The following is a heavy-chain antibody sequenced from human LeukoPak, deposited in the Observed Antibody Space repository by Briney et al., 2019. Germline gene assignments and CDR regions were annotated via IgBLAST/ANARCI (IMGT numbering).Heavy chain of an antibody. J-gene: IGHJ3*02. Sequence: ASVRVSCKASGYSFSDFYIHWVRQAPGQGLEWMGWINPKSGATTYAERFRGWVTMTRDTSFNTVYLELTSLYSDDTAVFYCARDYSDGYNRRDAFDIWGQGTTLIVSS. CDR3: ARDYSDGYNRRDAFDI. D-gene: IGHD5-18*01. CDR1: GYSFSDFY. V-gene: IGHV1-2*04. CDR2: INPKSGAT.